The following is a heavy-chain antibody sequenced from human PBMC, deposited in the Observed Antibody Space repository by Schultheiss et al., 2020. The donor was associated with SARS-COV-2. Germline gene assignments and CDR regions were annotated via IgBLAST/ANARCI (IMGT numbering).Heavy chain of an antibody. CDR2: INPNYFAT. D-gene: IGHD6-19*01. V-gene: IGHV1-2*06. J-gene: IGHJ4*02. Sequence: ASVKVSCKASGYTFTAYFIHWLRQAPGQGLEWMGRINPNYFATNYAQKFQGRVTMTRDTSTSTAYMELSSLRSEDTAVYYCARDPIAVAAPFDYWGQGTLVTVSS. CDR3: ARDPIAVAAPFDY. CDR1: GYTFTAYF.